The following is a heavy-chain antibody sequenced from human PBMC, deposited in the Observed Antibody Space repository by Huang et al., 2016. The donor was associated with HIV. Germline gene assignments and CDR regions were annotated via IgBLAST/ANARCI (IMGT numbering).Heavy chain of an antibody. CDR3: ARGFQAKPGDY. J-gene: IGHJ4*02. Sequence: EVHLVESGGGLVRPGRSLRLSCAASGFTFRGYWMNWVRQAPGRGLECVANINLDVSERFYVDSVRGRFTISRDNANNSVSLQLNSLKAEDTGVYYCARGFQAKPGDYWGQGTLVTVSS. CDR2: INLDVSER. CDR1: GFTFRGYW. V-gene: IGHV3-7*01.